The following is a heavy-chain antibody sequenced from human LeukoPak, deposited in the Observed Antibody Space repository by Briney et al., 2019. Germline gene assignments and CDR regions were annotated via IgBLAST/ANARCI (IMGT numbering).Heavy chain of an antibody. CDR3: ARGSYYDSSGYSNWYFDL. Sequence: PSETLSLTCTVSGGSISSSSYYWGWIRQPPGKGLEWIGSIYYSGSTYYNPSLKSRVTISVDTSKNQFSLKLSSVTAADTAVYYCARGSYYDSSGYSNWYFDLWGRGTLVTVSS. J-gene: IGHJ2*01. D-gene: IGHD3-22*01. V-gene: IGHV4-39*01. CDR1: GGSISSSSYY. CDR2: IYYSGST.